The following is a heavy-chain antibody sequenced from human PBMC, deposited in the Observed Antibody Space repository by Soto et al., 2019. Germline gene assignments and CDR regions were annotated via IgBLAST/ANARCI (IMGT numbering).Heavy chain of an antibody. CDR1: GGSISSGAFS. CDR3: ARSGGFYGVDV. J-gene: IGHJ6*02. CDR2: IYYNGIA. D-gene: IGHD3-10*01. Sequence: SETLSLTCAVSGGSISSGAFSWSWIRQSPEKGLEWIGYIYYNGIALQNPSLQSRVTISVDTSKNQFSLKMTSVTAADTAVYYCARSGGFYGVDVWGQGTTVTVSS. V-gene: IGHV4-30-2*06.